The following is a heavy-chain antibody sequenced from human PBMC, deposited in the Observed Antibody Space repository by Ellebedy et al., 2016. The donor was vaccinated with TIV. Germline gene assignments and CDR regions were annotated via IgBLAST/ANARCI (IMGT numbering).Heavy chain of an antibody. D-gene: IGHD5-18*01. Sequence: ASVKVSCKASGYTFTSYYIHWMRQAPGQGLEWMGWISAYNGNTNYAQKLQGRVTMTTDTSASTAYMELSSLRSEDTAVYYCARDVQLKYSYGPDHFDYWGQGTLVTVSS. CDR1: GYTFTSYY. V-gene: IGHV1-18*04. J-gene: IGHJ4*02. CDR2: ISAYNGNT. CDR3: ARDVQLKYSYGPDHFDY.